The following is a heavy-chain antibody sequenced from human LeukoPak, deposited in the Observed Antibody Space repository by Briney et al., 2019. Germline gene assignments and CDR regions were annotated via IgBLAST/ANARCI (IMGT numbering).Heavy chain of an antibody. CDR1: GGSISSYY. CDR2: IYYSGST. CDR3: ARREFFLAVTGDAFDI. J-gene: IGHJ3*02. D-gene: IGHD6-19*01. Sequence: SETLSLTCTVSGGSISSYYWSWIRQPPGKGLEWIGYIYYSGSTNYNPSLKSRVTISVDTSKNQFSLKLSSVTAADTAVYYCARREFFLAVTGDAFDIWGQGPMVTVSS. V-gene: IGHV4-59*01.